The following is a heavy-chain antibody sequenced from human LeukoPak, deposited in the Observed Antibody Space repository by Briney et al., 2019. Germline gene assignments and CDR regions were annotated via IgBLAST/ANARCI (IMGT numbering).Heavy chain of an antibody. CDR3: ARNYYDSSGDDWFDP. V-gene: IGHV4-30-2*01. CDR1: GGSISSGGYS. J-gene: IGHJ5*02. D-gene: IGHD3-22*01. Sequence: SETLSLTCAVSGGSISSGGYSWSWIRQPPGKGLEWIGYIYHSGSTYYNPSLKSRVTISVDRSKNQFSLKLSSVTAADTAVYYCARNYYDSSGDDWFDPWGQGTLVTVSS. CDR2: IYHSGST.